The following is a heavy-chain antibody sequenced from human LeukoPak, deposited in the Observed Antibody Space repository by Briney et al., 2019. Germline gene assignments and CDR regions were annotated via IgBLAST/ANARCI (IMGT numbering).Heavy chain of an antibody. CDR3: AKGPKSLWFGELLPYYYGMDV. J-gene: IGHJ6*02. CDR1: GFTFSSYA. D-gene: IGHD3-10*01. V-gene: IGHV3-23*01. CDR2: ISGSGGST. Sequence: GGSLRLSCAASGFTFSSYAMSWVRQAPGKGLEWGSAISGSGGSTYYADSVKGRFTISRDNSKNTLYLQMNSLRAEDTAVYYCAKGPKSLWFGELLPYYYGMDVWGQGTTVTVSS.